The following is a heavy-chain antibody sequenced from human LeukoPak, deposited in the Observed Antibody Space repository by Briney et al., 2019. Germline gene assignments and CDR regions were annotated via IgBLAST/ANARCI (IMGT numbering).Heavy chain of an antibody. CDR3: ARDGGAIPFDY. CDR2: MNPNSGNT. J-gene: IGHJ4*02. Sequence: GASVKVSCKASGYTFTSYDINWVRQATGQGLEWMGWMNPNSGNTGYAQKFQGRVTMTRDTSISTAYMELSRLRSDDTAVYYCARDGGAIPFDYWGQGTLVTVSS. V-gene: IGHV1-8*01. D-gene: IGHD1-26*01. CDR1: GYTFTSYD.